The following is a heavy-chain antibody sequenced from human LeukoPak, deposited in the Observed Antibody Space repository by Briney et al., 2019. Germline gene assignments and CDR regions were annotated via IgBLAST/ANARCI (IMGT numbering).Heavy chain of an antibody. CDR1: GGSFSGYY. CDR2: INHSGST. J-gene: IGHJ4*02. Sequence: SETLSLTCAVYGGSFSGYYWSWIRQPPGKGLEWIGEINHSGSTNYNPSLKSRVTISVDTSKNQFSLKLSSVTAADTAVYYCARDWVSEGGFDYWGQGTLVTVSS. D-gene: IGHD3-16*01. V-gene: IGHV4-34*01. CDR3: ARDWVSEGGFDY.